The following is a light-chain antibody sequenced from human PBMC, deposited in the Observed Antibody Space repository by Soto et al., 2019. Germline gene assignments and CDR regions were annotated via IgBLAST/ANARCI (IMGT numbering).Light chain of an antibody. CDR3: SSYTSTSTLV. J-gene: IGLJ2*01. CDR1: SSDVGGYNY. V-gene: IGLV2-14*01. CDR2: EVS. Sequence: QSALTQPASVSGSPGQSITISCTGTSSDVGGYNYVSWYQQHPGKAPKLMIYEVSNRPSGVSNRFSGSKSGITASLPISGLQAEDEADYYCSSYTSTSTLVFGGGTKLTVL.